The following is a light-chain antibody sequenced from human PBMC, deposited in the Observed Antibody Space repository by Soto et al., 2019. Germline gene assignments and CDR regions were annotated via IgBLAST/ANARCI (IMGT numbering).Light chain of an antibody. CDR2: EDT. J-gene: IGLJ2*01. V-gene: IGLV3-1*01. CDR1: KLGDKY. CDR3: QTWASNTAQVV. Sequence: SYELTQPPSVSVSPGQTASITCSGDKLGDKYGSWYQQKAGQSPVLVIYEDTKRTSGIPERFSGSNSGNTATLTISGTQAMDEADYYCQTWASNTAQVVFGGGTKLTVL.